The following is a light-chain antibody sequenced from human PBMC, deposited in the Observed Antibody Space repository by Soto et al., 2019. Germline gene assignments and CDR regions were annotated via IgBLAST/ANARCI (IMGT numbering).Light chain of an antibody. CDR2: AAS. CDR1: QGIRND. Sequence: DIHMTQSPSSLSASLGDRGTITCRAIQGIRNDLGWYQQQPGKAPKSLIYAASSLQSGVTSRFSGSGSGTEFTLTISSLQAGDFSTYCCRQQNSYPRYTFGQGTKLEIK. V-gene: IGKV1-17*01. CDR3: RQQNSYPRYT. J-gene: IGKJ2*01.